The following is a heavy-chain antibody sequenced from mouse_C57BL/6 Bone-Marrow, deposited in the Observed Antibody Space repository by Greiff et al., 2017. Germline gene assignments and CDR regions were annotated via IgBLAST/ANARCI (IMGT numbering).Heavy chain of an antibody. Sequence: QVQLKESGAELARPGASVKLSCKASGYTFTSYGISWVKQRTGQGLEWIGEIYPRSGNTYYNEKFKGKATLTADKSSSTAYMELRSLTSEDSAVYFCALLITTVSGYVDVWGTGTTVTVSS. CDR3: ALLITTVSGYVDV. CDR1: GYTFTSYG. J-gene: IGHJ1*03. V-gene: IGHV1-81*01. D-gene: IGHD1-1*01. CDR2: IYPRSGNT.